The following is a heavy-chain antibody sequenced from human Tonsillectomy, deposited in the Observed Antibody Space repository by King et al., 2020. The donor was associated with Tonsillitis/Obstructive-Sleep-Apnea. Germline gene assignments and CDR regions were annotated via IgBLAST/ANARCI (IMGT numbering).Heavy chain of an antibody. V-gene: IGHV3-30*04. CDR1: GFTFSSYA. CDR3: ARDPLGYCSSTSCLAMTNYYYYGMDV. J-gene: IGHJ6*02. Sequence: VQLVESGRGVVQPGRSLRLSCAASGFTFSSYAMHWVRQAPGKGLEWVAVISYDGSNKYYADSVKGRFTISRDNSKNTLYLQMNSLRAEDTAVYYCARDPLGYCSSTSCLAMTNYYYYGMDVWGQGTTVTVSS. D-gene: IGHD2-2*01. CDR2: ISYDGSNK.